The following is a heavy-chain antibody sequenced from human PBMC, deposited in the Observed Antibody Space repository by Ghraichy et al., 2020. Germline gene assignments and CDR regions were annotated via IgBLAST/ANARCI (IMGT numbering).Heavy chain of an antibody. CDR3: ARAVRVYYYGSGSYFPKAGFFDY. CDR2: INHSGST. CDR1: GGSFSGYY. J-gene: IGHJ4*02. V-gene: IGHV4-34*01. Sequence: SETLSLTCAVYGGSFSGYYWSWIRQPPGKGLEWIGEINHSGSTNYNPSLKSRVTISVDTSKNQFSLKLSSVTAADTAVYYCARAVRVYYYGSGSYFPKAGFFDYWGQGTLVTVSS. D-gene: IGHD3-10*01.